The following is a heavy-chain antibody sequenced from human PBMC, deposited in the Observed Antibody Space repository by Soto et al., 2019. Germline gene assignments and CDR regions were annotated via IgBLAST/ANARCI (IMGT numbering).Heavy chain of an antibody. D-gene: IGHD4-17*01. CDR3: ARDTVTTRGAFDI. V-gene: IGHV1-69*12. Sequence: QVQLVQSGAEVKKPGSSVKVSCKASGGTFSSYAISWVRQAPGQGLEWMGGIIPIFGTANYAQKFQGRVTITADESTGTAYMGLSSLRSEDTAVYYCARDTVTTRGAFDIWGQGTMVTVSS. CDR2: IIPIFGTA. CDR1: GGTFSSYA. J-gene: IGHJ3*02.